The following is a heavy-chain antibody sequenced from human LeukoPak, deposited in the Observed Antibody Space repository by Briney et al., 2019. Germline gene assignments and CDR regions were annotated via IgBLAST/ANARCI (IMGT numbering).Heavy chain of an antibody. V-gene: IGHV3-21*01. J-gene: IGHJ6*03. Sequence: GGSLRLSCAASGLTFSTYTMNWVRQAPGKGLEWVSSISSSSSYLYYADSVKGRFTISRANAKNSLYLEMNSLRAEDAAVYYCARGADYDILTGYMDVWGKGTTVTVSS. D-gene: IGHD3-9*01. CDR2: ISSSSSYL. CDR1: GLTFSTYT. CDR3: ARGADYDILTGYMDV.